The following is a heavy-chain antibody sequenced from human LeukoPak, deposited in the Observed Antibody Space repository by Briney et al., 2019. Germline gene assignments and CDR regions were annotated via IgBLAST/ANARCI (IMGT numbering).Heavy chain of an antibody. CDR3: AREEWRDGTYGSGSYYPLYD. CDR2: ISGSGGST. CDR1: GFTFSSYA. D-gene: IGHD3-10*01. V-gene: IGHV3-23*01. J-gene: IGHJ4*02. Sequence: GGSLRLSCAASGFTFSSYAMSWVRQAPGKGLEWVSAISGSGGSTYYADSVKGRFTISRDNSKNTLYLQMNSLRAEDTAVYYCAREEWRDGTYGSGSYYPLYDWGQGTLVTVSS.